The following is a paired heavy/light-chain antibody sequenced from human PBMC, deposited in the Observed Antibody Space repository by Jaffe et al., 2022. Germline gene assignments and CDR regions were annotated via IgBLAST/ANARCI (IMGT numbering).Light chain of an antibody. Sequence: DIQMTQSPSTLSASVGDRVTITCRASQSVSSWLAWYQQKPGKAPKLLIYKASSLESGVPSRFSGSGSGTEFTLTISSLQPDDFATYYCQQYNSFSLVYTFGQGTKLEIK. CDR1: QSVSSW. CDR3: QQYNSFSLVYT. J-gene: IGKJ2*01. CDR2: KAS. V-gene: IGKV1-5*03.
Heavy chain of an antibody. V-gene: IGHV3-21*02. CDR1: GFTFSRYD. CDR2: ISSSSGYI. D-gene: IGHD4-17*01. J-gene: IGHJ4*02. Sequence: EVQLVESGGGLVKPGGSLRLSCAASGFTFSRYDMNWVRQAPGKGLEWVSSISSSSGYIYYTDSVRGRFTISRDNAKNSLYLQMSSLRAEDTAIYYCARVGLSSTVTTVDSWGQGTLVTVSS. CDR3: ARVGLSSTVTTVDS.